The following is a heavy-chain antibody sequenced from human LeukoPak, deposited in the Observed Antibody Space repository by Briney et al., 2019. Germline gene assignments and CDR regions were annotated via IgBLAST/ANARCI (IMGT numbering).Heavy chain of an antibody. CDR2: INSDGTTI. V-gene: IGHV3-74*01. D-gene: IGHD2-2*01. CDR1: GFTFSDYW. J-gene: IGHJ4*02. Sequence: SGGSLRLSCAASGFTFSDYWMHWIRHTPGKGPVWVSRINSDGTTITYADSVRGRFTISRDNAKNTLHVQMNSLRAEDTAVYYCARVLKASALRYWGQGTLVTVSS. CDR3: ARVLKASALRY.